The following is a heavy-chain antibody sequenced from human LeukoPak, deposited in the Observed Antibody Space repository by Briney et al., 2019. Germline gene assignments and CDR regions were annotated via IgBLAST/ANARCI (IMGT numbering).Heavy chain of an antibody. V-gene: IGHV4-59*01. Sequence: SGTLSLTCTVSGGSISSYYWSWIRQPPGKGGEWIGYIYYSGSTNYNPSLKSRVTISVDTSKNQFSLKLSSVNAADTAVYYCARPSSGSYSKGAFDIWGQGTMVTVSS. D-gene: IGHD1-26*01. CDR2: IYYSGST. CDR3: ARPSSGSYSKGAFDI. CDR1: GGSISSYY. J-gene: IGHJ3*02.